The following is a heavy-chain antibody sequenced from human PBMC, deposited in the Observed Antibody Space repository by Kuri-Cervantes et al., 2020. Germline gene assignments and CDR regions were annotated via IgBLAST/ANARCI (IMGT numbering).Heavy chain of an antibody. CDR2: INHSGDDT. CDR1: GFTYSRFA. Sequence: GESLKISCAASGFTYSRFAMSWVRQAPGKGLEWVSYINHSGDDTYYADSVKGRFTISRDNSKNTLYLQMNSLRAEDTAVYYCAKDRYYDSSGFFDYWGQGTLVTVSS. CDR3: AKDRYYDSSGFFDY. D-gene: IGHD3-22*01. V-gene: IGHV3-23*01. J-gene: IGHJ4*02.